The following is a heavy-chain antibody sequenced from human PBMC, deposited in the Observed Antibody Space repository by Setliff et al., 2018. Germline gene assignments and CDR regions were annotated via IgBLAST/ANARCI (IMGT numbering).Heavy chain of an antibody. CDR3: ARHRRDSSGNYFVGLYYFDY. V-gene: IGHV4-59*08. J-gene: IGHJ4*02. Sequence: PSETLSLTCTVSGASISSYYWSWIRQPPGKGLEWIGYIYYGGTTNYNPSLKSRVSISLDTSKSQFSLRLSSLTAADTAVYYCARHRRDSSGNYFVGLYYFDYWGQGILVTVSS. D-gene: IGHD3-22*01. CDR1: GASISSYY. CDR2: IYYGGTT.